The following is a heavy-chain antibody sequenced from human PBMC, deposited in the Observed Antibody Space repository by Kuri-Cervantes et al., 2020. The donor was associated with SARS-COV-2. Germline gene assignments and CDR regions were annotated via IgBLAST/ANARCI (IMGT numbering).Heavy chain of an antibody. V-gene: IGHV3-21*01. CDR1: GFTFSSYS. CDR2: ISSSSSYI. CDR3: AINLEKWELLLGVLNFDY. Sequence: ETLSLTCAASGFTFSSYSMNWVRQAPGKGLEWVSSISSSSSYIYYADSAKGRFTISRDNAKNSLYLQMNSLRAEDTAVYYCAINLEKWELLLGVLNFDYWGQGTLVTVSS. D-gene: IGHD1-26*01. J-gene: IGHJ4*02.